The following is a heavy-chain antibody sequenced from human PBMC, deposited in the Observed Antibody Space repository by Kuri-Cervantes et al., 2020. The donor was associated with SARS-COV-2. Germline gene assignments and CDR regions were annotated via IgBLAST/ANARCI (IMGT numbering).Heavy chain of an antibody. J-gene: IGHJ4*02. CDR3: AKGLGCSGGSCYSAL. V-gene: IGHV1-8*01. Sequence: ASVKVSCKASGYTFTSYDINWVRQATGQGLEWMGWINPNSGNTGYAQKFQGRVTMTRNTSISTAYMELSSLRAEDTALYYCAKGLGCSGGSCYSALWGQGTLVTVSS. D-gene: IGHD2-15*01. CDR2: INPNSGNT. CDR1: GYTFTSYD.